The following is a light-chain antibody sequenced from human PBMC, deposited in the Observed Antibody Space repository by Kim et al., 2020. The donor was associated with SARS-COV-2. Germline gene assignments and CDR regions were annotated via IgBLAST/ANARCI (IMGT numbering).Light chain of an antibody. CDR3: SSSSTSTTLV. CDR2: GVN. CDR1: RSDSGTPEYQY. V-gene: IGLV2-14*01. Sequence: SITISCSGTRSDSGTPEYQYVSWYQQHPGRAPKLLIFGVNKRPSGVSDRFSGSRSGNTASLTISGLQADDEAEYFCSSSSTSTTLVFGGGTQLTVL. J-gene: IGLJ3*02.